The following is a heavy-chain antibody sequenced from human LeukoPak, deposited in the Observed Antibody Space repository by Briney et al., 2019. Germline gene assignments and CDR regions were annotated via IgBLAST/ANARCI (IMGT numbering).Heavy chain of an antibody. V-gene: IGHV3-30*02. CDR1: GFTFSSYG. J-gene: IGHJ3*02. D-gene: IGHD3-22*01. CDR3: ARDKTPDYYDSSGPDDALDI. Sequence: GGSLRLSCAASGFTFSSYGMHWVRQAPGKGLEWVTFIRYDGTNKYYADSVKGRFTISRDNSKNTLYLEMNSLRAEDTAVYYCARDKTPDYYDSSGPDDALDIWGQGTMVTVSP. CDR2: IRYDGTNK.